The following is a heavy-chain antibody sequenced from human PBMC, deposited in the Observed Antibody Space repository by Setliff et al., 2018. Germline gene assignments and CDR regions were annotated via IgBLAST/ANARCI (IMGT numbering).Heavy chain of an antibody. J-gene: IGHJ3*02. Sequence: ASVKVSCKASGYTFTGYYMHCVRQAPGQGLEWMARINPNSGDTNYAEKFQGRLTMTRDTSITTAHMEVTRLRAEDTAVYYCASPHRGGSYYDVFDIWGQGTMVTVSS. CDR3: ASPHRGGSYYDVFDI. CDR2: INPNSGDT. V-gene: IGHV1-2*02. CDR1: GYTFTGYY. D-gene: IGHD1-26*01.